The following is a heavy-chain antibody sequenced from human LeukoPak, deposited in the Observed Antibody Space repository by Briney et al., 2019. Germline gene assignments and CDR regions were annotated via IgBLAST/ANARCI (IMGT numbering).Heavy chain of an antibody. CDR1: GFTFRVNG. D-gene: IGHD7-27*01. J-gene: IGHJ4*02. CDR3: AKDRAWGLDY. V-gene: IGHV3-30*18. Sequence: PGGSLRLSCAASGFTFRVNGMHWVRQVPDKGLDWVTFISYDGSKQYYADSVKGRFTISRDNSKNTLYLQMSSLTIEDTAIYYCAKDRAWGLDYWGQGTPVTVSS. CDR2: ISYDGSKQ.